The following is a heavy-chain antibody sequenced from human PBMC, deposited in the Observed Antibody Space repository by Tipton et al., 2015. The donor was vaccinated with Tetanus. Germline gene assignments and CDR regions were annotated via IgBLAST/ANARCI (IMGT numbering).Heavy chain of an antibody. V-gene: IGHV6-1*01. CDR3: TRVYYNYMDV. J-gene: IGHJ6*03. CDR2: TYYRSQWYN. CDR1: GDSVSNNRAT. Sequence: GLVKPSQTLSLTCVITGDSVSNNRATWNWIRQSPSRGLEWLGRTYYRSQWYNDYAVSVKSRITINPDTSKNQFSLQLNSVTPEDTAVYYCTRVYYNYMDVWGKGTTVTVSS.